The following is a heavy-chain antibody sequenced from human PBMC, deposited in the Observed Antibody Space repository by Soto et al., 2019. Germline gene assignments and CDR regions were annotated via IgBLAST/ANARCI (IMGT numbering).Heavy chain of an antibody. CDR3: AGARRSSSGVGYFDY. Sequence: ASVKVSCKASGYTFTSYYMHWVRQAPGQGLEWMGIINPSGGSTSYAQMFQGRVTMTRDTSTSTVYMELSSLRSEDTAVYYCAGARRSSSGVGYFDYWGQGTLVTVSS. CDR1: GYTFTSYY. V-gene: IGHV1-46*01. D-gene: IGHD6-6*01. CDR2: INPSGGST. J-gene: IGHJ4*02.